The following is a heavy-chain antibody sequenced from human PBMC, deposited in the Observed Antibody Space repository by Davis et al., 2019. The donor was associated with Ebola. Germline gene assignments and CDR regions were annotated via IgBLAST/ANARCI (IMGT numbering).Heavy chain of an antibody. CDR1: VITSSSYA. CDR3: AKSGLSYGVVKYHYGMDV. J-gene: IGHJ6*04. Sequence: GGSLRPSCTHPVITSSSYAMTWVRQPPGKGLEWVSAISCSGGITCYADSVKGRFTISRDNSKKTLYLQMTSLRTEDTAVYHCAKSGLSYGVVKYHYGMDVWGKGTTVTVSS. CDR2: ISCSGGIT. V-gene: IGHV3-23*01. D-gene: IGHD3-3*01.